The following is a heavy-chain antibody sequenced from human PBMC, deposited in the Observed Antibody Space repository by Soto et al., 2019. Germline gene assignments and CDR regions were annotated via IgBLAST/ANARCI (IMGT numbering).Heavy chain of an antibody. CDR3: AKDPADYDFWSGYSSFDY. D-gene: IGHD3-3*01. CDR1: GFTFSSYA. J-gene: IGHJ4*02. CDR2: ISGRGGST. V-gene: IGHV3-23*01. Sequence: GGSLRLSCAASGFTFSSYAMSWVRQAPGKGLEWVSAISGRGGSTYYADSVKGRFTISRDNSKNTLYLQMNSLRAEDTAVYYCAKDPADYDFWSGYSSFDYWGQGTLVTVSS.